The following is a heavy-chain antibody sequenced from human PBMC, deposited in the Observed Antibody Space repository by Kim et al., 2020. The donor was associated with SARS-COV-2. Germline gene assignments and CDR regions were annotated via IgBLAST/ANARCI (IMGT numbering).Heavy chain of an antibody. Sequence: SETLSLTCTVSGGSISSYYWSWIRQPPGKGLEWIGYIYYSGSTNYNPSLKSRVTISVDTSKNQFSLKLSSVTAADTAVYYCARLRQVPAAISFDYWGQGTLVTVSS. CDR3: ARLRQVPAAISFDY. CDR2: IYYSGST. J-gene: IGHJ4*02. V-gene: IGHV4-59*13. CDR1: GGSISSYY. D-gene: IGHD2-2*02.